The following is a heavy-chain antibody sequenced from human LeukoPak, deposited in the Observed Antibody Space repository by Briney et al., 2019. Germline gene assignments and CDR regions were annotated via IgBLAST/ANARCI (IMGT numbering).Heavy chain of an antibody. CDR1: GGSISSYY. CDR3: ARGYCSSPTCFLDY. D-gene: IGHD2-2*01. Sequence: SETLSLTCTVSGGSISSYYWSWIRQPPGKGLEWIGYVYYSGSTNYSPSLKSRVTISIDTSKNQFSLKLSSVTAADTAVYYCARGYCSSPTCFLDYWGQGTLVTVSS. CDR2: VYYSGST. J-gene: IGHJ4*02. V-gene: IGHV4-59*01.